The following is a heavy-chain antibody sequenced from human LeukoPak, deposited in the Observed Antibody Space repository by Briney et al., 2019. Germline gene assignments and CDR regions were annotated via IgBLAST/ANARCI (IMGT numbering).Heavy chain of an antibody. V-gene: IGHV4-34*01. CDR1: GRSFSGYY. CDR2: INHSGST. Sequence: SETLSLTCAVYGRSFSGYYWSWIRQPPGKGLEWIGEINHSGSTNYNPSLKSRVTISVDTSKNQFSLKLSSVTAADTAVYYCARVPAFYYDSSGYNNYWGQGTLVTVSS. D-gene: IGHD3-22*01. CDR3: ARVPAFYYDSSGYNNY. J-gene: IGHJ4*02.